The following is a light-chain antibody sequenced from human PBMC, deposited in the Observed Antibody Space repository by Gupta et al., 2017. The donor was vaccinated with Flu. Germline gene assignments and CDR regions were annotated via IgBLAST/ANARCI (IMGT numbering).Light chain of an antibody. J-gene: IGLJ2*01. Sequence: QSSLTQPASVSGFPVQSITNSCTGTSSDVGSYNLVSWYQQHPGKARKFLIYEVSERPSGVSNRFSGSKSGNTASLTISGLQAEDEADYYCCSYTGSSSLLFGGGTKLTVL. CDR3: CSYTGSSSLL. CDR2: EVS. V-gene: IGLV2-23*02. CDR1: SSDVGSYNL.